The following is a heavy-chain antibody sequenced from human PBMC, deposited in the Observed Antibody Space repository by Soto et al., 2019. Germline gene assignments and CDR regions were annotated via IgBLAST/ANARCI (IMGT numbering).Heavy chain of an antibody. D-gene: IGHD3-10*01. CDR2: ISDDGSNK. Sequence: QVQLVESGGGVVQPGRSLRLSCAASGFTFSSYGMHWVRQAPGKGLEWVAVISDDGSNKYYADSVKGRFTISRDNSKNTLYLQMNSLRAQDTAVYYCAKGGSLWQFGAEYFQHWGQGTLVTVSS. CDR3: AKGGSLWQFGAEYFQH. V-gene: IGHV3-30*18. J-gene: IGHJ1*01. CDR1: GFTFSSYG.